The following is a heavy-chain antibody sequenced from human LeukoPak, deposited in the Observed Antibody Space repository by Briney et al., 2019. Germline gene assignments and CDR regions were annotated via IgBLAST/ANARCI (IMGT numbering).Heavy chain of an antibody. D-gene: IGHD4-11*01. V-gene: IGHV4-4*07. Sequence: PSETLSLTCTVSRGSMSDYYWSWVRQSAGRGLDWSGRIHFSGSTNYNPSLKSRVTMSLDTSKKQVSLRLTSVIAADTAIYYCAREPTESTTAYWGQGALVTVSS. CDR2: IHFSGST. J-gene: IGHJ4*02. CDR3: AREPTESTTAY. CDR1: RGSMSDYY.